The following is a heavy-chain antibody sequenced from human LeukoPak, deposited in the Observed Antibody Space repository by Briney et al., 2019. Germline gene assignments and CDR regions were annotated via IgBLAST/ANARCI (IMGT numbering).Heavy chain of an antibody. D-gene: IGHD1-26*01. Sequence: GESLKISVKGSGYNFANYWIHWVRQMPGKGLEWMGIIYPGDSDTRYSPSFQGQVTISADKSISTAYLQWSSLKASDTAMYYCARATIVGATQSPFDYWGQGTLVTVSS. CDR3: ARATIVGATQSPFDY. V-gene: IGHV5-51*01. J-gene: IGHJ4*02. CDR1: GYNFANYW. CDR2: IYPGDSDT.